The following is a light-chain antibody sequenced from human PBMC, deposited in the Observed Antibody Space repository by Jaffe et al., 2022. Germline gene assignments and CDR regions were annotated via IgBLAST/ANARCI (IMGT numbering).Light chain of an antibody. CDR2: SNT. V-gene: IGLV1-40*01. CDR3: QSYDNSLSGSHV. J-gene: IGLJ1*01. Sequence: QAVLTQPPSVSGAPGQRVTISCTGSSSNIGAGYDVHWYQQFPGTAPKLVISSNTNRPSGVPDRFSGSKSGSSASLVITGLQAEDEADYYCQSYDNSLSGSHVFGGGTKVTVL. CDR1: SSNIGAGYD.